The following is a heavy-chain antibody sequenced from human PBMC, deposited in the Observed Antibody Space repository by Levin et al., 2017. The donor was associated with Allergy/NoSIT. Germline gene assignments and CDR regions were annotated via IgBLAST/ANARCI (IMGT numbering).Heavy chain of an antibody. J-gene: IGHJ3*02. V-gene: IGHV3-33*01. D-gene: IGHD3-9*01. CDR1: GFTFSSYG. CDR3: ARDGLPYDILTGDHDAFDI. CDR2: IWYDGSNK. Sequence: LSLTCAASGFTFSSYGMHWVRQAPGKGLEWVAVIWYDGSNKYYADSVKGRFTISRDNSKNTLYLQMNSLRAEDTAVYYCARDGLPYDILTGDHDAFDIWGQGTMVTVSS.